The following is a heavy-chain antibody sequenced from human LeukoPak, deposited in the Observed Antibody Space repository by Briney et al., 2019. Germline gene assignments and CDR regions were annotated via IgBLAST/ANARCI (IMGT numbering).Heavy chain of an antibody. J-gene: IGHJ4*02. CDR2: IYSGGST. D-gene: IGHD2-21*02. CDR1: GFTFSDYY. Sequence: GGSLRLSCAASGFTFSDYYMSWVRQAPGKGLEWVSIIYSGGSTYYADSVKGRFTISRDNSKNTLYIQMNSLRTEDTAVYYCARGDPPDYWGQGTPVTVSS. CDR3: ARGDPPDY. V-gene: IGHV3-53*01.